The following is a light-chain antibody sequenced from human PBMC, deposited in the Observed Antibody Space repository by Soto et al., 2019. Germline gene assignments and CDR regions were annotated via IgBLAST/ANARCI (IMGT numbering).Light chain of an antibody. Sequence: QSVLTQPPSMSAAPGQTVTISCSGSGSNIGNNYVSWYQQLPGTAPKLLIYDNNKRPSGIPDRFSGSKSGTSATLGVTGLQTGDEADYYCGTWDSSLSAVVFGGGTKLTVL. V-gene: IGLV1-51*01. CDR3: GTWDSSLSAVV. CDR1: GSNIGNNY. J-gene: IGLJ2*01. CDR2: DNN.